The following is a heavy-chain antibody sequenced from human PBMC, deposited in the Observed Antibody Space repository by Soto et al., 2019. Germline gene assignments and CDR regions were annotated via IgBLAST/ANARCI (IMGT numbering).Heavy chain of an antibody. CDR1: GGTFSTLA. J-gene: IGHJ4*02. D-gene: IGHD4-17*01. CDR2: IIPIFGRP. CDR3: ARAPHEDYAVPEPNYFDS. V-gene: IGHV1-69*01. Sequence: QVQLVQSGTEGKKPGSSVRVSCKASGGTFSTLAVSWVRQAPGQWLEWMGGIIPIFGRPVYAQKFQGRVTITADESTSIVYMELGSLSSDDTAVYYCARAPHEDYAVPEPNYFDSWGQGTLVTVSS.